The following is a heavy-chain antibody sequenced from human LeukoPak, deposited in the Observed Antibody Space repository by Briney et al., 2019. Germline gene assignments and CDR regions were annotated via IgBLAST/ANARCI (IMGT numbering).Heavy chain of an antibody. CDR3: ARGGYCSSTSCYRGHWFDP. D-gene: IGHD2-2*01. CDR2: IYTSGST. Sequence: KPSETLSLTCTVSGGSISSHYWSWIRQPAGKGLEWIGRIYTSGSTNYNPSLKSRVTMSVDTSKNQFSLKLSSVTAADTAVYYCARGGYCSSTSCYRGHWFDPWGQGTLVTVSS. V-gene: IGHV4-4*07. CDR1: GGSISSHY. J-gene: IGHJ5*02.